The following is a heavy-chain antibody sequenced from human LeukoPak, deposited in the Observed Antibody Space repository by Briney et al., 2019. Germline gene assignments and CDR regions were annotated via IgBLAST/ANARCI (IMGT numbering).Heavy chain of an antibody. CDR3: ARRPDFDY. J-gene: IGHJ4*02. V-gene: IGHV3-48*01. CDR2: ISSSSTI. CDR1: GFTFSSYS. Sequence: GGSLRLSCAASGFTFSSYSMNWVRQAPGKGLEWVSYISSSSTIYYADSVKGRFTISRDNAKNSLYLQMNSLRAEDTAVYYCARRPDFDYWGQGTLVTVSS.